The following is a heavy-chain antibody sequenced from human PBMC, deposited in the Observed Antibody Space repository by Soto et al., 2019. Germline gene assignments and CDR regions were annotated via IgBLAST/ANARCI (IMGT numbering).Heavy chain of an antibody. D-gene: IGHD2-2*01. CDR2: ISYDGSNK. CDR3: AKDRCSSSSCYLSWYFDL. V-gene: IGHV3-30*18. Sequence: QVQLVESGGGVVQPGKSLRLSCAASGFTFSTYGMHWVRQAPGKGLEWVAVISYDGSNKYYADSVKGRFTISGDNSKNTLYLQMNSLRAEDTAVYYCAKDRCSSSSCYLSWYFDLWGRGTLVTVSS. J-gene: IGHJ2*01. CDR1: GFTFSTYG.